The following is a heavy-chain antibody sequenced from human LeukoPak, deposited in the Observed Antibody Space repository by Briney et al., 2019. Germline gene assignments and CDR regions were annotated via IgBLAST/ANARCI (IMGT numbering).Heavy chain of an antibody. J-gene: IGHJ6*02. CDR2: IYYSGST. CDR3: ARQRGSSWAYYYYYGMDV. V-gene: IGHV4-59*08. D-gene: IGHD6-13*01. Sequence: SETLSLTCTVSGGSISSYYWRWLRQPPGKGLEWVGYIYYSGSTNYNTYLKSRVNISVDTSKNQFSLKLSSVTAANTAVYYCARQRGSSWAYYYYYGMDVWGQGTTVTVSS. CDR1: GGSISSYY.